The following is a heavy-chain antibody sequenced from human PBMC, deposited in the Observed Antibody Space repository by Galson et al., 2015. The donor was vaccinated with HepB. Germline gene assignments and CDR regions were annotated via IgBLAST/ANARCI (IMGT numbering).Heavy chain of an antibody. CDR3: TLGPGRGYAGKC. Sequence: SLRLSCAASGFTFSAYYMTWVRLAPGKGPEWLSYISGSSDDTAYADSVKGRFTISRDNANNLLYLQMSSLRAEDTAIYYCTLGPGRGYAGKCWGQGTLVTVAA. CDR2: ISGSSDDT. CDR1: GFTFSAYY. J-gene: IGHJ4*02. D-gene: IGHD3-10*01. V-gene: IGHV3-11*06.